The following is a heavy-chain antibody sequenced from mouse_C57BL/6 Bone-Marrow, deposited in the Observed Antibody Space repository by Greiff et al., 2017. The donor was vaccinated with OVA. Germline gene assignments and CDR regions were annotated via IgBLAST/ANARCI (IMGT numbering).Heavy chain of an antibody. J-gene: IGHJ4*01. CDR3: ARGSATFHYYAMDY. V-gene: IGHV1-63*01. Sequence: QVQLQQSGAELVRPGTSVKMSCKASGYTFTNYWIGWAKQRPGHGLEWIGDIYPGGGYTNYNEKFKGKATLTADKSSSTAYMQVSSLTSEDSAIYYCARGSATFHYYAMDYWGQGTSVTVSS. CDR2: IYPGGGYT. D-gene: IGHD5-5*01. CDR1: GYTFTNYW.